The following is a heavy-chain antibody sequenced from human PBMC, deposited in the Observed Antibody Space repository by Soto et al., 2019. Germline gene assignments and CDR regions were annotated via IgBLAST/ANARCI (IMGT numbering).Heavy chain of an antibody. D-gene: IGHD1-26*01. CDR3: ARDMLPDRKPSGSYEVDY. J-gene: IGHJ4*02. CDR1: GFTFSSYS. Sequence: EVQLVESGGGLVKPGGSLRLSCAASGFTFSSYSMNWVRQAPGKGLEWVSSISSSSSYIYYADSVKGRFTISRDNAKNSLYLQMNSLRAEDTAVYYCARDMLPDRKPSGSYEVDYWGQGTLVTVSS. V-gene: IGHV3-21*01. CDR2: ISSSSSYI.